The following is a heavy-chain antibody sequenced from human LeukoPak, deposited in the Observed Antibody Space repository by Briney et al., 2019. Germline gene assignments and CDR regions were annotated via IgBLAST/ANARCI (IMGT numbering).Heavy chain of an antibody. V-gene: IGHV3-48*04. CDR3: ARLGLEVGGPNWFDP. D-gene: IGHD1-1*01. CDR2: ISSTSTSM. J-gene: IGHJ5*02. CDR1: GFTFSDYH. Sequence: GGSLRLSCAASGFTFSDYHINWVRQAPGKGLEWLSYISSTSTSMNYADSVRGRFAISRDNAKNSLYLQMNSLRVEDTAVYYCARLGLEVGGPNWFDPWGQGTLVTVSS.